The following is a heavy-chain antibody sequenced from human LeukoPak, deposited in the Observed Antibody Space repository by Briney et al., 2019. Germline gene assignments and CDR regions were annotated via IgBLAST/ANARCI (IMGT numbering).Heavy chain of an antibody. V-gene: IGHV4-31*02. CDR2: IYYSGST. D-gene: IGHD5-24*01. J-gene: IGHJ4*02. CDR3: ARDTSGGGYSFVY. Sequence: SETLSLTCTVSGGSISSGGYYWSWLRQHPGKGLQWIGYIYYSGSTYYNPSLKSRLTISVDTSKNQFSLTLSSVTAADTALYYCARDTSGGGYSFVYWGQGILVTVSS. CDR1: GGSISSGGYY.